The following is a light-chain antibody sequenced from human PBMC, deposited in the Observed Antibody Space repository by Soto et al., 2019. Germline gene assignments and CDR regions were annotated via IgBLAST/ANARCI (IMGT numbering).Light chain of an antibody. J-gene: IGKJ4*01. CDR2: KAS. Sequence: DIQMTQFPSTLSASVGDRVTITCRASESISSWLAWYQQKPGKAPKLLIYKASSLESGVPSRFTGSGSGTEFPLTISSLQPDDFATYYCQQYSVFPLTFGGGTKVEIK. CDR3: QQYSVFPLT. CDR1: ESISSW. V-gene: IGKV1-5*03.